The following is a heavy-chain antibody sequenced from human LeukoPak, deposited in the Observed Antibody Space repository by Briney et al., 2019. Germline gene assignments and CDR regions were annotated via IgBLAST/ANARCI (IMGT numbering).Heavy chain of an antibody. J-gene: IGHJ4*02. Sequence: GESLKISCAASGLTFSDYAMSWFRQAQGKGLEWVSGITSGFTPHYADSVKGRFTISRDNSKNTFHLQLNSLRAEDTAVYYCAKDYSDSRVADVFFEYWGQGTLVTVSS. D-gene: IGHD2-15*01. V-gene: IGHV3-23*01. CDR1: GLTFSDYA. CDR3: AKDYSDSRVADVFFEY. CDR2: ITSGFTP.